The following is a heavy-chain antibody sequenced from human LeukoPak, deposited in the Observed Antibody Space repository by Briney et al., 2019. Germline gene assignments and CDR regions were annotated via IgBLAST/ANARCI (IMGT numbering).Heavy chain of an antibody. D-gene: IGHD2-21*02. V-gene: IGHV3-21*01. J-gene: IGHJ4*02. CDR1: GFSFSSYA. Sequence: GGSLRLSCAASGFSFSSYAMNWVRQAPGKGLEWVSIISSSSSYIYYADSVKGRFTISRDNAKNALYLQMNSLRVEDTAVYYCARDGRCGGDCYASWGQGTLVTVSS. CDR3: ARDGRCGGDCYAS. CDR2: ISSSSSYI.